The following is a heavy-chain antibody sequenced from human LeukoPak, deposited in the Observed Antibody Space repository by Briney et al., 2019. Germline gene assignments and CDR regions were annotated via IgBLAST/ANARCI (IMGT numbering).Heavy chain of an antibody. Sequence: GGSLRLSCAASGFTFSSYGMHWVRQAPGKGLEWVAFIRYDGSNKYYADSVKGRFTISRDNSKNTLYLQMNSLRAEDTAVYYCAKDHAYSSGWYAYFDYWGQGTLVTVSS. CDR2: IRYDGSNK. CDR1: GFTFSSYG. D-gene: IGHD6-19*01. CDR3: AKDHAYSSGWYAYFDY. V-gene: IGHV3-30*02. J-gene: IGHJ4*02.